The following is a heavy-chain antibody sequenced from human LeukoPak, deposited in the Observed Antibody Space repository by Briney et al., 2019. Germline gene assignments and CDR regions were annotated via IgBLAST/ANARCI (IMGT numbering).Heavy chain of an antibody. CDR3: ARDSSSWYYFQH. V-gene: IGHV4-4*07. J-gene: IGHJ1*01. CDR2: IYTTGST. CDR1: GGSISSYY. Sequence: SETLSLTCTVSGGSISSYYWSWIRQPAGKRLEWIGHIYTTGSTTYNPSLKSRVTMSVDTSKNQLSLKLSSVTAADTAVYYCARDSSSWYYFQHWGQGTLVTASS. D-gene: IGHD6-13*01.